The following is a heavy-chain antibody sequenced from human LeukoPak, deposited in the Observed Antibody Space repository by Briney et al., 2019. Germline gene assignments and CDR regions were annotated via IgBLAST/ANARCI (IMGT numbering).Heavy chain of an antibody. D-gene: IGHD2-21*02. CDR1: GGSIRSSSYY. CDR3: ARTKEVEVVTAIGWFDP. Sequence: PSETLSLTCTVSGGSIRSSSYYWGWIRQPPGKGLEWIGSIYYSGSTYYNSSLKSRVTIFVDTPKNQFSLKLSSVTAADTAVYYCARTKEVEVVTAIGWFDPWGQGTLVTVSS. V-gene: IGHV4-39*01. J-gene: IGHJ5*02. CDR2: IYYSGST.